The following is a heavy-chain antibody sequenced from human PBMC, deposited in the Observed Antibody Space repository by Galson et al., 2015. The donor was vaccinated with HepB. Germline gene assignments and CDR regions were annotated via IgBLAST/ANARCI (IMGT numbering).Heavy chain of an antibody. V-gene: IGHV3-48*01. CDR2: ISGSSSTI. D-gene: IGHD3-3*01. J-gene: IGHJ4*02. Sequence: SLRLSCAASGFTFSSYNMNWVRQAPGKGLEWISYISGSSSTIDYADSVKGRFTISRDNAKNSVYLQMNSLRAEDTAVYYCARGAHYDFWSGNPYYFDYWGQGTLVTVSS. CDR3: ARGAHYDFWSGNPYYFDY. CDR1: GFTFSSYN.